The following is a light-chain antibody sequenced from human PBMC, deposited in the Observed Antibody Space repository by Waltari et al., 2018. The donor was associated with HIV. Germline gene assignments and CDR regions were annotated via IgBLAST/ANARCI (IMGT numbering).Light chain of an antibody. Sequence: AVQMTQSPSSVSGSLGGRVTISCRASQGISNDLSWFQMKPGGAPKLLIYASTILQTGVPPRFSGSASGTDFTLTISNLQSEDFATYFCLQDFEYPWTFGQGTTVE. J-gene: IGKJ1*01. V-gene: IGKV1-6*02. CDR2: AST. CDR1: QGISND. CDR3: LQDFEYPWT.